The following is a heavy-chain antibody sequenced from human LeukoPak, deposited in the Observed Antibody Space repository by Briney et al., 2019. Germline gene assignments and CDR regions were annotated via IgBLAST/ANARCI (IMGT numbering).Heavy chain of an antibody. D-gene: IGHD3-22*01. J-gene: IGHJ4*02. CDR2: INPNSGGT. Sequence: ASVKVSCKASGYTFTGYYMHWVRQAPGQGLEWMGWINPNSGGTNYAQKFQGRVTMTRDTSISTVYMELSRLRSDDTAVYYCARDERYDSSGYPFDSWGQGTLVTASS. CDR1: GYTFTGYY. CDR3: ARDERYDSSGYPFDS. V-gene: IGHV1-2*02.